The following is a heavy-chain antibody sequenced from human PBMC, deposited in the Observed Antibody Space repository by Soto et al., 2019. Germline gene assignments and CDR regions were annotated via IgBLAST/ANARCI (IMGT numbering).Heavy chain of an antibody. CDR2: ISVSGGST. CDR1: GFTFSSYA. CDR3: AKDPSPMIVVGGFDY. V-gene: IGHV3-23*01. Sequence: PGGSLRLSCAASGFTFSSYAMSWVRQAPGKGLEWVSAISVSGGSTYYADSVKGRFTISRDNSKNTLYLQMNSLRAEDTAVYYCAKDPSPMIVVGGFDYWGQGTLVTVSS. D-gene: IGHD3-22*01. J-gene: IGHJ4*02.